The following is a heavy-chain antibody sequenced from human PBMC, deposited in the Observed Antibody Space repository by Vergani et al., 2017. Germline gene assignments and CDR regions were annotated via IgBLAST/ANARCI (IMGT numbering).Heavy chain of an antibody. D-gene: IGHD3-10*01. V-gene: IGHV3-30*04. CDR3: ASDYGSGGVVDY. CDR1: GFTFSSYA. Sequence: QVQLVESGGGVVQPGRSLRLSCAASGFTFSSYAMHWVRQAPGKGLEWVAVISYDGSNKYYADSVKGRFTISRDNSKNTLYLQMNSLRAKDTAVYYCASDYGSGGVVDYWGQGTLVTVSS. CDR2: ISYDGSNK. J-gene: IGHJ4*02.